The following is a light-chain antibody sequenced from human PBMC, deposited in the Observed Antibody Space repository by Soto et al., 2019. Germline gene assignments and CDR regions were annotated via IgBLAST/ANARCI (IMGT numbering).Light chain of an antibody. CDR1: QSISSY. J-gene: IGKJ4*01. CDR3: QRSYSTPF. V-gene: IGKV1-39*01. CDR2: AAS. Sequence: DIQMTQSPSSLSASVGDRVTITCRASQSISSYLNWYQQKPGKAPKLLIYAASSLQSGVPSRFSGSGSGTDFTLTISSLQPEDFATYYCQRSYSTPFFAGGTKVEIK.